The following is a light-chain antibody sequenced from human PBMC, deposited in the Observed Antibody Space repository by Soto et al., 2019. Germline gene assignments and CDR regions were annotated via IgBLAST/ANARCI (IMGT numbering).Light chain of an antibody. V-gene: IGLV2-8*01. CDR2: EVT. CDR1: SSDVGAYDF. J-gene: IGLJ1*01. CDR3: SSFAKSNNFV. Sequence: QSTLTHPPSSSWPPGQSFSISCNGTSSDVGAYDFVSWYQQHPGEAPKLMIYEVTKRPSGVPDRSSGSKSGNTASLTVSGLQTEDEADYYCSSFAKSNNFVFGTGTKVTVL.